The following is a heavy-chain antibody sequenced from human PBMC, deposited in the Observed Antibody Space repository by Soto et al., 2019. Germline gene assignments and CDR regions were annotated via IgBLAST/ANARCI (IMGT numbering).Heavy chain of an antibody. J-gene: IGHJ5*02. CDR3: ARDRGPSSGYYPYWFDP. CDR2: IIPIFDTA. Sequence: QVQLVQSGAEVKKPGSSVKVSCKASGGTFSSYAITWVRQAPGQGLEWMGEIIPIFDTANYAQKFQGRVTITADESTSTAYMELSSLRSEDTAVYYCARDRGPSSGYYPYWFDPWGQGTLVTASS. CDR1: GGTFSSYA. V-gene: IGHV1-69*12. D-gene: IGHD3-22*01.